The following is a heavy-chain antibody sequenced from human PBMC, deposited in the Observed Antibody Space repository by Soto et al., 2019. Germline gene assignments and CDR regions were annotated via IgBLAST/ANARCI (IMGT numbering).Heavy chain of an antibody. Sequence: QVQLQESGPGLVKPSGTLSLTCTVSGGPMGHSHWWNWVRQSPGKGLEWIGEIFHTGTTNYNPSLKTRVSISIDMSEKQSSLKLQSVTAADTAVYYCARGSYHARWSGSNRSDYGLDVWGQGIT. CDR3: ARGSYHARWSGSNRSDYGLDV. CDR2: IFHTGTT. D-gene: IGHD3-16*02. CDR1: GGPMGHSHW. J-gene: IGHJ6*02. V-gene: IGHV4-4*02.